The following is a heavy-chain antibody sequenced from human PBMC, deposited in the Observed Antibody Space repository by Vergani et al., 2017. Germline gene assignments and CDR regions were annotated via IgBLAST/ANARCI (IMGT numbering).Heavy chain of an antibody. V-gene: IGHV4-34*01. J-gene: IGHJ6*03. Sequence: QVQLQQWGAGLLKPSETLSLTCAVYGGSFSGYYWSWIRQPPGTGLEWIGEINHSGSTNYNPSLKSRVTISVDTSKNQFSLKLSSVTAADTAVYYCARAPTYYYYYMDVWGKGTTVTVSS. CDR3: ARAPTYYYYYMDV. CDR2: INHSGST. CDR1: GGSFSGYY.